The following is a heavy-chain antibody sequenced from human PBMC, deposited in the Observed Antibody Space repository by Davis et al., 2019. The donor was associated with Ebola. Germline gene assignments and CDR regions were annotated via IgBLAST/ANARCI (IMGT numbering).Heavy chain of an antibody. D-gene: IGHD4-23*01. CDR3: ARDYAVEDYGGNSYYYYGMDV. Sequence: ASVKVSCKVSGYTLTELSMHWVRQAPGKGLEWMGGFDPEDGETIYAQKFQGRVTMTEDTSTDTAYMELSSLRSEDTAVYYCARDYAVEDYGGNSYYYYGMDVWGQGTTVTVSS. V-gene: IGHV1-24*01. CDR2: FDPEDGET. CDR1: GYTLTELS. J-gene: IGHJ6*02.